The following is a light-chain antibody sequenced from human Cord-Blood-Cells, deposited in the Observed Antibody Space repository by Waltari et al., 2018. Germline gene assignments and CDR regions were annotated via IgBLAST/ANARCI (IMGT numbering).Light chain of an antibody. CDR2: DAS. V-gene: IGKV3-11*01. CDR3: QQRSNWPPYT. CDR1: QSVSSY. J-gene: IGKJ2*01. Sequence: EIVLTQSPATLSLSPGERATLSCRASQSVSSYLAWYQQKPGQAPRPLIYDASNRATGIPARFSGSGSVTDFTLTISSLEPEDFAVYYCQQRSNWPPYTFGQGTKLEIK.